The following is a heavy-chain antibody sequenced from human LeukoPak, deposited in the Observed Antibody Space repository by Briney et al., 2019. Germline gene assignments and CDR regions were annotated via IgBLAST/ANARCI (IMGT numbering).Heavy chain of an antibody. CDR3: AREKGYCSGGSCPDAFGI. Sequence: PGRSLRLSCAASGFNFSNYAIHWVRQAPGKGLEWVAVISYDGRNKLYADSVKGRFTISRDNSKNTLYLQMNSLRVEDTAVYYCAREKGYCSGGSCPDAFGIWGQGTMVTVSS. V-gene: IGHV3-30*04. CDR1: GFNFSNYA. J-gene: IGHJ3*02. D-gene: IGHD2-15*01. CDR2: ISYDGRNK.